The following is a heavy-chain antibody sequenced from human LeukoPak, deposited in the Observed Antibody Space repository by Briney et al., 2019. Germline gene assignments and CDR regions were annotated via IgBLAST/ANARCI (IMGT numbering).Heavy chain of an antibody. CDR1: GFTFSSYG. V-gene: IGHV3-30*18. D-gene: IGHD2-2*02. Sequence: GRSLRLSCAASGFTFSSYGVHWVRQAPGKGLEWVAVISYDGSNKYYADSVKGRFTISRDNSKNTLYLQMNSLRAEDTAVYYCAKETRQYQLLYGYFDYWGQGTLVTVSS. CDR2: ISYDGSNK. CDR3: AKETRQYQLLYGYFDY. J-gene: IGHJ4*02.